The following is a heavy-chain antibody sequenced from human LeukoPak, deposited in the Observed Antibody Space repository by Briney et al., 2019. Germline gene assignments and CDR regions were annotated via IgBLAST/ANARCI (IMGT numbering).Heavy chain of an antibody. D-gene: IGHD6-13*01. CDR1: AGSISTSHW. CDR3: ARTTEAHSWRTRYYDYYMDV. J-gene: IGHJ6*03. Sequence: SSGTLSLTCAVSAGSISTSHWWSWVRQSPGKGLEWIGEIYHSGSTNYNPSLKSRVTISVDTSKNQFSLKLSSVTAADTAVYYCARTTEAHSWRTRYYDYYMDVWGKGTTVTVSS. CDR2: IYHSGST. V-gene: IGHV4-4*02.